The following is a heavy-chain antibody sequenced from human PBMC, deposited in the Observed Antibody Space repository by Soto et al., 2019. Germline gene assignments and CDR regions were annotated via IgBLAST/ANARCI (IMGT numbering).Heavy chain of an antibody. V-gene: IGHV4-39*01. CDR2: IHYSGST. D-gene: IGHD3-16*02. CDR1: GDSISSSTYY. Sequence: SETLSLTCTVSGDSISSSTYYWGWIRQSPGKGLEWTGNIHYSGSTYYNPSLKSRVTISVDTSKNQFSLKLSSVTAADTAVYYCASYYVSGDYRSSDYWGQGTLVTVSS. J-gene: IGHJ4*02. CDR3: ASYYVSGDYRSSDY.